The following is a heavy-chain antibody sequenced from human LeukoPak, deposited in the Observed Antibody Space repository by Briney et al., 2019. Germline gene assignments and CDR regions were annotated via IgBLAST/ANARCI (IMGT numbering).Heavy chain of an antibody. CDR2: INKDGSEE. CDR3: ARAAKLNVNNYYYYGMDV. Sequence: GGSLRLSCVASGFTISNNWMSWVRQAPGKGLEWVAHINKDGSEEYYVDSVRGRFTISRDNAKNSLYLQMNSLRIDDTAVYYCARAAKLNVNNYYYYGMDVWGQGTTVTVSS. J-gene: IGHJ6*02. D-gene: IGHD1-1*01. V-gene: IGHV3-7*02. CDR1: GFTISNNW.